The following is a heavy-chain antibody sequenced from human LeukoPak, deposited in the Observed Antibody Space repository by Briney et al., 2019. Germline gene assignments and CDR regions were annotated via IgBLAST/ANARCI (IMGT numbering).Heavy chain of an antibody. CDR1: GFTFSDYY. D-gene: IGHD3-16*02. CDR2: IYYSGST. CDR3: AREKQITFGGVIVIPRHFDP. J-gene: IGHJ5*02. Sequence: KPGGSLRLSCAVSGFTFSDYYMSWIRQPPGKGLEWIGSIYYSGSTYYNPSLKSRVTISVDTSKNQFSLKLSSVTAADTAVYYCAREKQITFGGVIVIPRHFDPWGQGTLVTVSS. V-gene: IGHV4-38-2*02.